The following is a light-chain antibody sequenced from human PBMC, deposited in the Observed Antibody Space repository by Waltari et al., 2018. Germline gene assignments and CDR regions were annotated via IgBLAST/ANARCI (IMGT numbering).Light chain of an antibody. CDR2: LVS. V-gene: IGKV2-28*01. CDR3: MQALQPPYN. CDR1: QRLVYTDGRTY. J-gene: IGKJ2*01. Sequence: DIVITETPLFLPVTLEEQASISCRTSQRLVYTDGRTYLDWYLQKPGQSPQLLMYLVSNRASGVPDKFSGSGSGTDFTLTISRVEAEDVGVYYCMQALQPPYNFGQGTKVEIK.